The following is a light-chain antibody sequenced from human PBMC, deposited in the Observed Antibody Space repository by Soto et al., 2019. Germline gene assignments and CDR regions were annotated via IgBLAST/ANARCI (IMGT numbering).Light chain of an antibody. Sequence: DIQMTQSPSSVSASIGDRVIITCRASQDIGTWLAWYQQKPGQVPNLLMYPASSLHSGVPSRFSGSGSGTEFTLTISSLQPEHFATYYCQQANSFPPWTFGQGTKV. J-gene: IGKJ1*01. CDR1: QDIGTW. V-gene: IGKV1-12*01. CDR2: PAS. CDR3: QQANSFPPWT.